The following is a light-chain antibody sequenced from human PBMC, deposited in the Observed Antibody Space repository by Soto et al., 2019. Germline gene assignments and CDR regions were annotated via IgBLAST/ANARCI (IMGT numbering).Light chain of an antibody. CDR2: SDN. CDR1: SPNIGSNT. CDR3: AAWDDSLSGYV. J-gene: IGLJ1*01. Sequence: QSVLTQPPSASVTPGQRVTISCSGSSPNIGSNTVNWYQQLPGTAPKVLMFSDNQRPSGVPDRISGSKSGTSASLAISELQSEDEADYYCAAWDDSLSGYVFGTGTKV. V-gene: IGLV1-44*01.